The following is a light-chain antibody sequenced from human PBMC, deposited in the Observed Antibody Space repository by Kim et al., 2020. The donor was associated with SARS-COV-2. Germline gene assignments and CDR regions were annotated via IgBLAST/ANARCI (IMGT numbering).Light chain of an antibody. CDR3: SSYTSSSGLMV. CDR1: SRYFDDYNY. CDR2: EVT. J-gene: IGLJ3*02. V-gene: IGLV2-14*01. Sequence: QSITISCTGTSRYFDDYNYVSWYQQHPGKAPKLMIYEVTKRPSGVSYRFSGSKSGNTASLTISGLQAEDEADYYCSSYTSSSGLMVFGGGTQLTVL.